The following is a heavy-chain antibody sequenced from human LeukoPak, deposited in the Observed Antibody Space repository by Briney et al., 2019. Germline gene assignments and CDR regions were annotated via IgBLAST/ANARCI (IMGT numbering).Heavy chain of an antibody. J-gene: IGHJ6*03. CDR1: GGSFSGYY. CDR2: INHSGST. Sequence: SETLSLTCAVYGGSFSGYYWSWIRQPPGKGLEWIGEINHSGSTNYNPSLKSRVTISVDTSKNQFSLKLSSVTDADTAVYYCARGRNQLSSMYYYYYMDVWGKGTTVTVSS. CDR3: ARGRNQLSSMYYYYYMDV. V-gene: IGHV4-34*01. D-gene: IGHD2-2*01.